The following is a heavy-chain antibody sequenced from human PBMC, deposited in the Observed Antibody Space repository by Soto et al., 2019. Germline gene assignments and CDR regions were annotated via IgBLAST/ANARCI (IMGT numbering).Heavy chain of an antibody. V-gene: IGHV4-4*02. J-gene: IGHJ4*02. CDR2: IYHSGST. Sequence: TSETLSLTSTVSAGTISRSHWLRWVRPPQGKKLEWIGEIYHSGSTNYNPSLKSRVTISVDKSQNQFSLKLSSVTAADTAVYYCARGPGGWYYDILTGYYRDYYFDYWGQGTLVTVS. CDR1: AGTISRSHW. CDR3: ARGPGGWYYDILTGYYRDYYFDY. D-gene: IGHD3-9*01.